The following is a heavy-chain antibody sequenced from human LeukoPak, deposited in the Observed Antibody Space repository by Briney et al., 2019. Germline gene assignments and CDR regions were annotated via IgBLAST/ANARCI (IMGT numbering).Heavy chain of an antibody. J-gene: IGHJ4*02. Sequence: SETLPLTCAVSGGPISSSNWWSWVRQPPGKGLEWIWEIYHSGSTNYNPSLKSRVTISVDHSKNQFSLKLSSVTAADTAVYYCARRGGHYYDIILPIDYWVQGTLVTVSS. CDR1: GGPISSSNW. D-gene: IGHD3-9*01. V-gene: IGHV4-4*02. CDR3: ARRGGHYYDIILPIDY. CDR2: IYHSGST.